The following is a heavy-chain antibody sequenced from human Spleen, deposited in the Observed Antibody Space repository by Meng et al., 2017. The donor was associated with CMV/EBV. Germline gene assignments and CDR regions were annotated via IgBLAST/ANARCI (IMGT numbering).Heavy chain of an antibody. CDR2: IYGGGTGT. V-gene: IGHV3-23*03. J-gene: IGHJ4*02. CDR1: GFTFSNYA. Sequence: GGSLRLSCAASGFTFSNYAMSWVRQAPGKGLEWVSFIYGGGTGTYYADSVKGRFTISRDNSRNTLYLQMSSLRAEDTAVYYCAKESSGWRNFDYWGQGTLVTVSS. D-gene: IGHD6-19*01. CDR3: AKESSGWRNFDY.